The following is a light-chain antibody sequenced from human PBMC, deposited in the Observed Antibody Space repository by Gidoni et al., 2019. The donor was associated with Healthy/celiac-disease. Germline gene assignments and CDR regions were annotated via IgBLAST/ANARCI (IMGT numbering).Light chain of an antibody. CDR3: QQSYSTPPWT. CDR2: AAS. Sequence: DIQMTQSPSSLSASVGVRVTITCRASQSISSYLNWYQQKPGKAPKLLIYAASSLQSGVPSRFSGSGSGTDFTLIISSLQPEDFATYYCQQSYSTPPWTFGQGTKVEIK. J-gene: IGKJ1*01. V-gene: IGKV1-39*01. CDR1: QSISSY.